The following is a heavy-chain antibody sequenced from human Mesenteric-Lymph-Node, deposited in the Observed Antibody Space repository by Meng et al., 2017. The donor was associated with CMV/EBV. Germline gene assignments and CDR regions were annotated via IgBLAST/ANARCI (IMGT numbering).Heavy chain of an antibody. CDR1: IFTFSSYS. Sequence: GGSLRLSCAASIFTFSSYSMSWVRQAPGKGLEWVSSISSSGSYIYYADSVKGRFTVTRDNAKNSLHLTMNSLRAEDTAVYYCARDRKSYSSSGGYGMDVWGQGTTVTVSS. D-gene: IGHD6-13*01. J-gene: IGHJ6*02. V-gene: IGHV3-21*01. CDR3: ARDRKSYSSSGGYGMDV. CDR2: ISSSGSYI.